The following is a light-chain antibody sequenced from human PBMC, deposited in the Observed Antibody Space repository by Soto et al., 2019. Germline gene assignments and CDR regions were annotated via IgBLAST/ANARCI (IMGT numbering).Light chain of an antibody. V-gene: IGKV3-11*01. Sequence: EIVLTQSPTTLSLSPGERATLSCRASRSVRSYLAWYQQKPGQAPRLLIYDASNRAAGIPARFSGSGSETDFTLTIRNLEPEVFAVYYCQQLYAWPPTTCGQGPRLEIK. J-gene: IGKJ5*01. CDR3: QQLYAWPPTT. CDR1: RSVRSY. CDR2: DAS.